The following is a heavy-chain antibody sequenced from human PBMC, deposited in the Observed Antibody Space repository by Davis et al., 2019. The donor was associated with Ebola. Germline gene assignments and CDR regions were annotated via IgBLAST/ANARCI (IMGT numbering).Heavy chain of an antibody. V-gene: IGHV3-30-3*01. CDR3: ASGDSLAMDY. CDR2: ISYDGSNK. J-gene: IGHJ4*02. Sequence: GESLKISCAASGFTFSSYAMHWVRQAPGKGLEWVAVISYDGSNKYYADSVKGRFTISRDNSKNTLYLQMNSLRAEDTAVYYCASGDSLAMDYWGQGTLVTVSS. D-gene: IGHD7-27*01. CDR1: GFTFSSYA.